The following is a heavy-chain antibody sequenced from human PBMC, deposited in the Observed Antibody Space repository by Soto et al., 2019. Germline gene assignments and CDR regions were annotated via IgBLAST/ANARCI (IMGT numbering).Heavy chain of an antibody. J-gene: IGHJ4*02. D-gene: IGHD3-10*01. Sequence: GGSLRLSWAASGFTFSSYWMSRVRQAPGKGLEWVANIKQFGSEKYYVDSVKGRFTSSRENAKNSLYLQMNRLRDEDAAVYYCARGPRTAMVRGVIINPFDYWGQGTLVTVSS. V-gene: IGHV3-7*03. CDR1: GFTFSSYW. CDR3: ARGPRTAMVRGVIINPFDY. CDR2: IKQFGSEK.